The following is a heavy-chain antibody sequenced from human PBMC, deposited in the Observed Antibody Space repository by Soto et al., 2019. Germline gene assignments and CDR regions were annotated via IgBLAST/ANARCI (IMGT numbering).Heavy chain of an antibody. J-gene: IGHJ4*02. D-gene: IGHD6-19*01. CDR2: ISYDGSNK. CDR3: ARDRLDVYSSGWYPDY. V-gene: IGHV3-30*04. CDR1: GFTFSSYA. Sequence: GGSLRLSCAASGFTFSSYAMHWVRQAPGKGLEWVAVISYDGSNKYYADSVKGRFTISRDNSKNTLYLQMNSLRAEDTAVYYCARDRLDVYSSGWYPDYWGQGTLVTVSS.